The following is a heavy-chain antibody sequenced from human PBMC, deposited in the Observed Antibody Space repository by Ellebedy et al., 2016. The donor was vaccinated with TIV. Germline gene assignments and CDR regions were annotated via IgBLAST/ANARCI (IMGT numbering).Heavy chain of an antibody. D-gene: IGHD5-24*01. CDR1: GGSISSSSYY. CDR3: ARGLEMATADFDY. CDR2: IYYRGST. Sequence: MPSETLSLTCTVSGGSISSSSYYWGWIRQPPGKGLEWIGSIYYRGSTYSNPSLKSRVTISVDTSKNQFSLKLSSVTAADTAVYYCARGLEMATADFDYWGQGTLVTVSS. J-gene: IGHJ4*02. V-gene: IGHV4-39*07.